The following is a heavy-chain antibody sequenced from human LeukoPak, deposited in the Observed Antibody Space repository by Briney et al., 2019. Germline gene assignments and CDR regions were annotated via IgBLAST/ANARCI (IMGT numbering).Heavy chain of an antibody. V-gene: IGHV4-59*01. J-gene: IGHJ4*02. CDR2: IYYSGST. Sequence: KPSETLSLTCIVSGDLFSDYKWSWIRQPPGKGLEWIGYIYYSGSTNYNPSLKSRVTISVDTSKNQFSLKLSSVTAADTAVYYCARCVGWLQSYFDYWGQGTLVTVSS. D-gene: IGHD4-4*01. CDR1: GDLFSDYK. CDR3: ARCVGWLQSYFDY.